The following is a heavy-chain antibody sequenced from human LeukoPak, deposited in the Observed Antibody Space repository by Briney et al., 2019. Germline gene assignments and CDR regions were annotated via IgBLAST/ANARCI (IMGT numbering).Heavy chain of an antibody. CDR1: GFTFSSYA. CDR3: ARAGIFDWLYRSAYYFDY. CDR2: ISYDGSNK. J-gene: IGHJ4*02. V-gene: IGHV3-30-3*01. D-gene: IGHD3/OR15-3a*01. Sequence: PGRSLRLSCAASGFTFSSYAMHWVRQAPGKGLEWVAVISYDGSNKYYADSVKGRFTISRDNSKNTLYLQMNSLRAEDTAVYYCARAGIFDWLYRSAYYFDYWGQGTLVTVSS.